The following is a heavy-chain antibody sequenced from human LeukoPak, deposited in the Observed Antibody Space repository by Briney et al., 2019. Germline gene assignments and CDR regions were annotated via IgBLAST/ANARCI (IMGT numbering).Heavy chain of an antibody. CDR3: ARDHVDSGSPSPPGF. V-gene: IGHV3-7*01. CDR1: GFTFSSYW. Sequence: GGSLRLSCAASGFTFSSYWMTWVRQAPGKGLEWVASIKEHGSEKYFVDSVKGRFTISRDDAKNSVYLQMNSLRAEDTAVYYCARDHVDSGSPSPPGFWGQGTLVTVSS. J-gene: IGHJ4*02. CDR2: IKEHGSEK. D-gene: IGHD1-26*01.